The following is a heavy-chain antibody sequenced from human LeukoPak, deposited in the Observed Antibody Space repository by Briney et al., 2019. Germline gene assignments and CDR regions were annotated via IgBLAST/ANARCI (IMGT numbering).Heavy chain of an antibody. Sequence: GGSLRLSCAASGFTFSSYAMSWVRQAPGKGLEWVSAISGSGGSTYYADSVKGRFTISRDNAKNSLYLQMNSLRAEDTAVYYCARDFTLGSSNAFDIWGHGTMVTVSS. D-gene: IGHD7-27*01. CDR1: GFTFSSYA. V-gene: IGHV3-23*01. J-gene: IGHJ3*02. CDR3: ARDFTLGSSNAFDI. CDR2: ISGSGGST.